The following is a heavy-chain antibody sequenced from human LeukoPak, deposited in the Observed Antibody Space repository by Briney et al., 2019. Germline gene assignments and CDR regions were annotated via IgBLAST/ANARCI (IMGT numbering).Heavy chain of an antibody. CDR1: GFTFSSYD. CDR3: ARDLHGFDY. V-gene: IGHV3-13*04. J-gene: IGHJ4*02. Sequence: GGSLRLTCAASGFTFSSYDRHWVRQATGKGLEWVSVIDYGGDTYYLGSVKGRFTISREQAKNSLYLQMNSLRAGDTAVYDWARDLHGFDYWGQGTLVTVSS. CDR2: IDYGGDT.